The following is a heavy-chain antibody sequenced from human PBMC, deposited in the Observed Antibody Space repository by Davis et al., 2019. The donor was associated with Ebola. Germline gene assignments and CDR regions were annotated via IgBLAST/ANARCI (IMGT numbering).Heavy chain of an antibody. Sequence: GESLKISCAASGFTFSSYSMNWVRQAPGKGLEWVSSISSGSLYIYYADSVKGRFTISRDNAKNSLYLQMNSLRAEDTAVYYCAREVGTMVRGVEYYFDSWGQGTLVTVSS. D-gene: IGHD3-10*01. CDR2: ISSGSLYI. CDR3: AREVGTMVRGVEYYFDS. CDR1: GFTFSSYS. J-gene: IGHJ4*02. V-gene: IGHV3-21*01.